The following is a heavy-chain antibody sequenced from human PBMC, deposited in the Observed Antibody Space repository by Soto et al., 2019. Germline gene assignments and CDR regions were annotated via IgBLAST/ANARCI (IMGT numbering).Heavy chain of an antibody. D-gene: IGHD2-15*01. V-gene: IGHV2-5*02. J-gene: IGHJ4*02. Sequence: SGPTLVKPTQTLTLTCTFSGFSLSTSGVGVGWIRQPPGKALEWLALIYWDDDKRYSPSLKSRLTITKDTSKNQVVLTMTNMDPVDTATYYCARPYCSGGSCSYNFDYWGQGTLVTVSS. CDR2: IYWDDDK. CDR3: ARPYCSGGSCSYNFDY. CDR1: GFSLSTSGVG.